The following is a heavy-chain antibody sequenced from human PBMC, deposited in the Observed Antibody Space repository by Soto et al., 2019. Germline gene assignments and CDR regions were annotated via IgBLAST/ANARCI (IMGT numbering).Heavy chain of an antibody. CDR1: GFILSGCA. Sequence: PGGSLRLSCATSGFILSGCAMNWFRQAPGKGLEWVSYISSSSSVIDYADSVKGRFTVSRDNARNSLYLQMNSLRAEDTAVYYCARDLSWGSNWYYYMDVWGKGTTVTVSS. V-gene: IGHV3-48*01. CDR2: ISSSSSVI. J-gene: IGHJ6*03. D-gene: IGHD7-27*01. CDR3: ARDLSWGSNWYYYMDV.